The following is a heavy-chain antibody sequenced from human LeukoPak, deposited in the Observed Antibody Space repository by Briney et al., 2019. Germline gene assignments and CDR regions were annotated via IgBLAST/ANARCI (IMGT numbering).Heavy chain of an antibody. D-gene: IGHD3-10*01. V-gene: IGHV4-59*01. CDR1: GGSISSYY. J-gene: IGHJ4*02. CDR2: IYYSGST. Sequence: SETLSLTCTVSGGSISSYYWSWIRQPPGKGLEWIGYIYYSGSTNYNPSLKSRVTISVDTSKNQFSLKLSSVTAADTAVYYCATRQFGEFLFDYWGQGTLVTVSS. CDR3: ATRQFGEFLFDY.